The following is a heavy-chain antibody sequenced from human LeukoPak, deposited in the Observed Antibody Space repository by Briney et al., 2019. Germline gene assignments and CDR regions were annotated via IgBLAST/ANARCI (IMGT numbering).Heavy chain of an antibody. Sequence: GGSLRLSCAASGFTFSSYSMNWVRQAPGKGLEWVSYISSSSSTIYYADSVKGRFTISRDNAKNSLYLQMNSLRAEDTAVYYCARDRYFDWLEAFDIWGQGTMVTVSS. CDR1: GFTFSSYS. J-gene: IGHJ3*02. D-gene: IGHD3-9*01. V-gene: IGHV3-48*04. CDR2: ISSSSSTI. CDR3: ARDRYFDWLEAFDI.